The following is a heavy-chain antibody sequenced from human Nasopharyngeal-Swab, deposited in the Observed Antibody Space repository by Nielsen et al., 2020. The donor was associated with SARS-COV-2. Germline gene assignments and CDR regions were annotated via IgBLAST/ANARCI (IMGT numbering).Heavy chain of an antibody. CDR1: GFTFSTYA. D-gene: IGHD6-19*01. CDR3: AKNRWGSSGWFEIDY. Sequence: GGSLRLSCAASGFTFSTYAVSRVRQAPGKGLEWVSVFSGSGGSTYYADSVKGRFTISGDNSKNTLYLQMNSLRAEDTAVYYCAKNRWGSSGWFEIDYWGQGTLVTVSS. J-gene: IGHJ4*02. CDR2: FSGSGGST. V-gene: IGHV3-23*01.